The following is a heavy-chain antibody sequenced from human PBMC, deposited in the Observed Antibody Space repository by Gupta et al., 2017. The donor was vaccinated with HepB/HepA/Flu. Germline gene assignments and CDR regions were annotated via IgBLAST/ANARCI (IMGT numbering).Heavy chain of an antibody. CDR3: AKDILRDYGDYVFDY. CDR2: ISWNSGSI. V-gene: IGHV3-9*03. J-gene: IGHJ4*02. Sequence: EVQLVESGGGLVQPGRSLRLSCAASGFTFDDYAMHWVRQAPGKGLEWVSGISWNSGSIGYADSVKGRFTISRDNAKNSLYLQMNSLRAEDMALYYCAKDILRDYGDYVFDYWGQGTLVTVSS. CDR1: GFTFDDYA. D-gene: IGHD4-17*01.